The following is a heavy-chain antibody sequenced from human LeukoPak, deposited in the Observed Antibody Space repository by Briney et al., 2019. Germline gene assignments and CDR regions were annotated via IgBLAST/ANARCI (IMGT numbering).Heavy chain of an antibody. J-gene: IGHJ4*02. CDR2: VRGSGGST. CDR3: AKDPQSGVVAVRFDY. D-gene: IGHD2-15*01. Sequence: GGSLRLSCAASGFTFSSYAMSWVRQAPGKGLEWVSYVRGSGGSTYYADSVKGRLTISRDNSKNTLYLELNSLRAEDTAVYYCAKDPQSGVVAVRFDYWGQGTLVTVSS. CDR1: GFTFSSYA. V-gene: IGHV3-23*01.